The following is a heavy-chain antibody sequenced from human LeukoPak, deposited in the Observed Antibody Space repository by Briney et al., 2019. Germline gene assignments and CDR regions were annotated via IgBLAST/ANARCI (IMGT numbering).Heavy chain of an antibody. Sequence: PSETLSLTCTVSGGSISSGGYYWSWIRQHPGKGLEWIGYIYYSGSTYYNPSLKSRVTISVDTSKNQFSLKLSSVTAADTAVYYCARDPYYDSSGYYHCFDYWGQGTLVTVSS. CDR1: GGSISSGGYY. D-gene: IGHD3-22*01. J-gene: IGHJ4*02. CDR2: IYYSGST. CDR3: ARDPYYDSSGYYHCFDY. V-gene: IGHV4-31*03.